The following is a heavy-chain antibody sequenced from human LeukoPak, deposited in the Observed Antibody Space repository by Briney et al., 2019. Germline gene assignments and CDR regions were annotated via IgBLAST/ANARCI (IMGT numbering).Heavy chain of an antibody. CDR2: IIPIFGTA. CDR3: DFSLDCSGGSCYLDY. D-gene: IGHD2-15*01. CDR1: GGTFSSYA. J-gene: IGHJ4*02. V-gene: IGHV1-69*13. Sequence: SVKVSCKASGGTFSSYAISWVRQAPGQGLEWMGGIIPIFGTANYAQKFQGRVTITADESTSTAYMELSSLRSEDTAVYYCDFSLDCSGGSCYLDYWGQGTLVTVSS.